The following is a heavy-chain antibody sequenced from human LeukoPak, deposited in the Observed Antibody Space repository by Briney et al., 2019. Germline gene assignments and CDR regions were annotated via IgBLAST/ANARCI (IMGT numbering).Heavy chain of an antibody. CDR2: INHSGST. V-gene: IGHV4-34*01. J-gene: IGHJ5*02. CDR3: ARTRGSSNYDFWSGYRQHWFDL. Sequence: WETLSLTCAVYGGSFSGYYWSWIRQPPGKGLEWIGEINHSGSTNYNPSLKSRVTISVDTSKNQFSLKLSSVTAADTAVYYCARTRGSSNYDFWSGYRQHWFDLWGKGTLVTVSS. CDR1: GGSFSGYY. D-gene: IGHD3-3*01.